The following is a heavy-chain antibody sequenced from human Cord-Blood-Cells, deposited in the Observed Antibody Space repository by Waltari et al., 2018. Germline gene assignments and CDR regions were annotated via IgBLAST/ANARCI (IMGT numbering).Heavy chain of an antibody. J-gene: IGHJ6*02. V-gene: IGHV4-34*01. CDR2: INHSGST. D-gene: IGHD2-2*01. CDR1: GGSFSGYY. Sequence: QVQLQQWGAGLLKPSETLSLTCAVYGGSFSGYYWRWIRQPPGKGLEWIGEINHSGSTNYNPSLKSRVTISVDTSKNQFSLKLSSVTAADTAVYYCARGWRYCSSTSCYYYYGMDVWGQGTTVTVSS. CDR3: ARGWRYCSSTSCYYYYGMDV.